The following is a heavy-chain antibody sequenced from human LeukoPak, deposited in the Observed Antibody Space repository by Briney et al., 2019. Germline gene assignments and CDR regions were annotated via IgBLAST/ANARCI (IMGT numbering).Heavy chain of an antibody. CDR3: ARGIVWWSFDY. CDR2: IYYSGST. V-gene: IGHV4-61*01. D-gene: IGHD2-8*02. Sequence: SETLSLTCTVSGYSISSGYYWGWIRQPPGKGLEWIGYIYYSGSTNYNPSLKSRVTISVDTSKNQFSLKLSSVTAADTAVYYCARGIVWWSFDYWGQGTLVTVSS. CDR1: GYSISSGYY. J-gene: IGHJ4*02.